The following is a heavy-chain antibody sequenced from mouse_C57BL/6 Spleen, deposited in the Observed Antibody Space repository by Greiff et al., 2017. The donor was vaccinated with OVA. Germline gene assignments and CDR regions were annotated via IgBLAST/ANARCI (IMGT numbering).Heavy chain of an antibody. CDR3: AIIRGYAMDY. J-gene: IGHJ4*01. V-gene: IGHV1-50*01. Sequence: QVQLQQPGAELVKPGASVKLSCKASGYTFTSYWMQWVKQRPGQGLEWIGEIDPSDSYTNYNRKFKGKATLTVDTSSSTAYMQLSSLTSEDSAVYYCAIIRGYAMDYWGQGTSVTVSS. CDR1: GYTFTSYW. CDR2: IDPSDSYT.